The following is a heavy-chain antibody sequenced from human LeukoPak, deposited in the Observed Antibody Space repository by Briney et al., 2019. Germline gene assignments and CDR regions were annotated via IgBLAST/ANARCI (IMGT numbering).Heavy chain of an antibody. Sequence: PSETLSLTCAVYGGSFSGYYWSSIRHPPGKGLEWIGEINHSGSTNYNPSLKMRVSISVDTSKNQFSLKLSSVTAADTAVYYCARAAVAATRHSPGRYYYYGMDVWGKGTTVTVSS. CDR3: ARAAVAATRHSPGRYYYYGMDV. CDR2: INHSGST. D-gene: IGHD2-15*01. CDR1: GGSFSGYY. J-gene: IGHJ6*04. V-gene: IGHV4-34*01.